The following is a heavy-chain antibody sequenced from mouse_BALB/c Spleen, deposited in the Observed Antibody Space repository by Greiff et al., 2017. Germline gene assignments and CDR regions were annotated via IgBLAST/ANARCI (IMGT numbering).Heavy chain of an antibody. Sequence: VQLQQSGAELVKPGASVKLSCTASGFNIKDSYMHWVKQRPEQGLEWIGRIDPANGNTKYDPKFQGKATITADTSSNTAYLQLSSLTSEDTAVYYCARNYGHGMDYWGQGTSVTVSS. J-gene: IGHJ4*01. CDR2: IDPANGNT. CDR3: ARNYGHGMDY. D-gene: IGHD1-2*01. V-gene: IGHV14-3*02. CDR1: GFNIKDSY.